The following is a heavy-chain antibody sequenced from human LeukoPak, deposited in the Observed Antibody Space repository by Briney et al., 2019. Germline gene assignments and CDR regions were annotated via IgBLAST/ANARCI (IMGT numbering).Heavy chain of an antibody. Sequence: TGGSLRLSCAASGFTFSIYAMSWVRQAPGKGLEWVSVISASGDSTYYADSVKGRFTISRDHSKNTLYLQMNTLRAEDTAVYYCAAHPSSAYWGRGTLVTVSS. CDR3: AAHPSSAY. D-gene: IGHD6-6*01. V-gene: IGHV3-23*01. J-gene: IGHJ4*02. CDR2: ISASGDST. CDR1: GFTFSIYA.